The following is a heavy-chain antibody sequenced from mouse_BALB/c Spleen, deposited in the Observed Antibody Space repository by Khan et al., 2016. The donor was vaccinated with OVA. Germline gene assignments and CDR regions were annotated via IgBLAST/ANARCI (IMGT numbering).Heavy chain of an antibody. CDR1: GYTFTSYW. CDR3: TRREKYGYDPSWFAY. CDR2: IDPSDSET. J-gene: IGHJ3*01. Sequence: QVQLQQPGAELVRPGASVELSCKASGYTFTSYWMNWVKQRPGQGLEWIGMIDPSDSETHYNQMFKDKATLTVDKSSSTAYMQLSSLTSEDSAVYYCTRREKYGYDPSWFAYWGQGTLVTVSA. V-gene: IGHV1-61*01. D-gene: IGHD2-2*01.